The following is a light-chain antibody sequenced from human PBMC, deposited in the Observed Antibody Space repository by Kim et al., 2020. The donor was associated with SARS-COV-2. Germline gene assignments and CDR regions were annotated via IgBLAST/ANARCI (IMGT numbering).Light chain of an antibody. CDR3: QQYDGYPMT. CDR2: QAS. Sequence: ASVGDRVTSTCRASQSISSWLAWYQQKPGKAPKLLIYQASNLESGVPSRFSGSGSGTEFTLTISSLQPDDFATYHCQQYDGYPMTFGQGTRLEIK. J-gene: IGKJ5*01. CDR1: QSISSW. V-gene: IGKV1-5*03.